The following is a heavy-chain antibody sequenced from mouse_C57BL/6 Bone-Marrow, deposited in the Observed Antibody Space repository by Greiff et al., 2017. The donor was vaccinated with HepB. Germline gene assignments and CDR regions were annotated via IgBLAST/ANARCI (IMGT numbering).Heavy chain of an antibody. J-gene: IGHJ4*01. Sequence: EVKLVESVAELVRPGASVKLSCTASGFNINNTYMHWVKQRPEQGLEWIGRIDPANGNTKYAPKFQGKATITADTSSNTAYLQLSSLTSEDTAIYYGAMVGGAMDYWGQGTSVTVSS. CDR1: GFNINNTY. D-gene: IGHD2-2*01. V-gene: IGHV14-3*01. CDR3: AMVGGAMDY. CDR2: IDPANGNT.